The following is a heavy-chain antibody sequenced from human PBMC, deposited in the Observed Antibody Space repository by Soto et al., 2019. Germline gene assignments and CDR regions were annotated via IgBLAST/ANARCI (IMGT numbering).Heavy chain of an antibody. CDR1: GGTFSLYV. Sequence: QVQLVQSEAEVKEPGSSVKVSCKASGGTFSLYVVNWVRQAPGQGLEWMGGISSVFGAAKYAQRFQGRLSITADKSTGTVYMDLSGLRSDDSAVYYCARDMALAALSHGMDVWGQGTLVTVSS. CDR3: ARDMALAALSHGMDV. J-gene: IGHJ6*02. CDR2: ISSVFGAA. D-gene: IGHD6-19*01. V-gene: IGHV1-69*06.